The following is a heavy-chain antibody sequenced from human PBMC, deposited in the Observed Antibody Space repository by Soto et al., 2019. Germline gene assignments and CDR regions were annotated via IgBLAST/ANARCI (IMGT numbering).Heavy chain of an antibody. J-gene: IGHJ6*02. CDR1: GFTFSDYD. Sequence: QVELVESGGGLAKPGGSLRLSCAASGFTFSDYDMSWIRQAPGKGLEWVSYTSSSGSTIYYADSVKGRFTMSRDNAKNSMLLNMDSLRVEDTAVYYRARDPQGIAVDPLYSYGMDFWGQGTTVTVSS. D-gene: IGHD6-19*01. CDR3: ARDPQGIAVDPLYSYGMDF. CDR2: TSSSGSTI. V-gene: IGHV3-11*01.